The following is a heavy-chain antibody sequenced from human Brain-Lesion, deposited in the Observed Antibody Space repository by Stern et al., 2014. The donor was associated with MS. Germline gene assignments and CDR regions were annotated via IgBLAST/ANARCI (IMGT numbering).Heavy chain of an antibody. Sequence: VQLEESGAEVKKPGASVKVSCKVSGYTLTELSMHWVRQAPRKGLEWMGGFDPEDGETIYGQKFQGRVTMTEDTSTDTDYMELSSLRSEDTAVYYCATLSPGAGGNYYRHFDYWGQGTLVTVSS. J-gene: IGHJ4*02. D-gene: IGHD1-26*01. V-gene: IGHV1-24*01. CDR2: FDPEDGET. CDR3: ATLSPGAGGNYYRHFDY. CDR1: GYTLTELS.